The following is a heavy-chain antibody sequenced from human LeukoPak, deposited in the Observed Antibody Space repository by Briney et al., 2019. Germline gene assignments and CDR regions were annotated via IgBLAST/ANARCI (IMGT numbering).Heavy chain of an antibody. CDR3: ARIAHSVLLWFGEAKPCNWFDP. V-gene: IGHV3-48*03. D-gene: IGHD3-10*01. CDR2: ISSRGRNI. CDR1: GLTFSCYE. J-gene: IGHJ5*02. Sequence: GGSLRLLYAASGLTFSCYEMNWVRQAPAKGRECVSYISSRGRNIQYADFVKGRFTISRDNAQNSLYLQMNTLSAHDTAFFFFARIAHSVLLWFGEAKPCNWFDPWGQEALGTVS.